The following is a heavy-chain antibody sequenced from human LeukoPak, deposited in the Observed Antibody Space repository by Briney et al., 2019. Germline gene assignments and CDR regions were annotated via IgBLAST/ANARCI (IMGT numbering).Heavy chain of an antibody. CDR1: GGSVDSSTFY. Sequence: PSETLSLTCTVSGGSVDSSTFYWGWIPQPPGKGLEWLATIYYSGTIHYNPALNSRLTISADTSKNQISLQVRSVTAADTAVYYCARRSAHATTGSDYWGQGTLVTVSS. J-gene: IGHJ4*02. CDR3: ARRSAHATTGSDY. CDR2: IYYSGTI. V-gene: IGHV4-39*01. D-gene: IGHD1-1*01.